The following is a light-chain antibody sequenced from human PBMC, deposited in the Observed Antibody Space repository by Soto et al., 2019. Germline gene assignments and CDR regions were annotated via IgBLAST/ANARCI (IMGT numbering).Light chain of an antibody. V-gene: IGKV4-1*01. CDR3: QQYYSTPLT. CDR1: QSVLYTSNNKNY. CDR2: WAS. J-gene: IGKJ4*01. Sequence: DIVMTQAPNSLAVSLGERATLNCKSSQSVLYTSNNKNYLAWYQQKPRQPPKLLIYWASTRESGVPDRFSGSGSGTDFTLTISSLQAEDGAVYYCQQYYSTPLTFGGGTQVEIK.